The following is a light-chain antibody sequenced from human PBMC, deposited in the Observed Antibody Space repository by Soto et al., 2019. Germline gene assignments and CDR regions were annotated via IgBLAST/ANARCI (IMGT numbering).Light chain of an antibody. V-gene: IGKV3-15*01. Sequence: EIVMTQSPATLSVSPGERATLSCRASQSVSTNLAWYQQKPGQAPRLLIYGASTRATGIPARFSGSGSGTAFILTISSLKTEDFAVYSCQQFNTWPPYMYTFGQGTKLEIK. J-gene: IGKJ2*01. CDR2: GAS. CDR3: QQFNTWPPYMYT. CDR1: QSVSTN.